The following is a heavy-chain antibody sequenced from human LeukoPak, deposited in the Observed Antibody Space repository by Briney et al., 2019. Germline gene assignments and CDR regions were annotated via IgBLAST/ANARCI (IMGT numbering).Heavy chain of an antibody. D-gene: IGHD3-3*01. CDR1: GFTFSSYG. J-gene: IGHJ4*02. CDR3: TGIIRFLEWLLSDY. V-gene: IGHV3-15*01. Sequence: PGGSLRLSCAASGFTFSSYGMHWVRQAPGKGLEWVGRIKSKTDGGTTDYAAPVKGRFTISRDDSKNTLYLQMNSLKTEDTAVYYCTGIIRFLEWLLSDYWGQGTLVTVSS. CDR2: IKSKTDGGTT.